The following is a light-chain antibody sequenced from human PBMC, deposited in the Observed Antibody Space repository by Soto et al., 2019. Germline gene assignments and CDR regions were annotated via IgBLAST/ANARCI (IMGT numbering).Light chain of an antibody. J-gene: IGKJ4*01. V-gene: IGKV3-20*01. CDR2: GVS. CDR3: QQYSSSPLT. CDR1: QSVSSSY. Sequence: EIVVSHFPPNLSFFLTEKATLSLTASQSVSSSYLAWYQQKPGQAPSLLIYGVSRRATAIPTRFSGSGSGTDFTLTISRLEPEDFAVYHCQQYSSSPLTFGGGTKVDIK.